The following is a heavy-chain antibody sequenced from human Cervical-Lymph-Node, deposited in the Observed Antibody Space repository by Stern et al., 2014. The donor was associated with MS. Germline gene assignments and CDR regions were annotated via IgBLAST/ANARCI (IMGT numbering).Heavy chain of an antibody. J-gene: IGHJ6*02. CDR3: AVRYCSGGRCYSVPDV. Sequence: MQLGESGSEVKKPGASVKVSCKASEYTHNNYLIHWVRQAPGQRPDWMGVINPSGATKYAPKGQDRDTMTTDAATRAFYIALSRLRSEDTAVYYCAVRYCSGGRCYSVPDVWGHGTTVIVSS. D-gene: IGHD2-15*01. V-gene: IGHV1-46*02. CDR1: EYTHNNYL. CDR2: INPSGAT.